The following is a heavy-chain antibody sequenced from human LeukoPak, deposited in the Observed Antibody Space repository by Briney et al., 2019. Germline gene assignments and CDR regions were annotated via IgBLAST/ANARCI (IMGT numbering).Heavy chain of an antibody. CDR2: IFPSDSDT. CDR1: GYRFTSYW. D-gene: IGHD2-2*01. CDR3: ARGISSTYIGDY. Sequence: GESLKISCKGSGYRFTSYWIGWVRQMPGKGLEWMGIIFPSDSDTRYSPSFQGQVTISVDKPTSTAYLQWSSLKASDTGKYFCARGISSTYIGDYWGQGTLVSVSS. V-gene: IGHV5-51*04. J-gene: IGHJ4*02.